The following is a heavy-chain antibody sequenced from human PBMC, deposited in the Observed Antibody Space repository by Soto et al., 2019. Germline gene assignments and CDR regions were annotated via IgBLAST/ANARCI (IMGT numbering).Heavy chain of an antibody. J-gene: IGHJ5*02. CDR3: ARVTDMVRGVANWFDP. D-gene: IGHD3-10*01. Sequence: QVQLVQSGAEVKKPGASVKVSCKASGYTFTSYDINWVRQATGQGLEWMGWMNPNSGNTGYAQKFQGRVTMTRNTSISTAYMELSSLRSEDTAVYYCARVTDMVRGVANWFDPWGQGTLVTVSS. CDR1: GYTFTSYD. V-gene: IGHV1-8*01. CDR2: MNPNSGNT.